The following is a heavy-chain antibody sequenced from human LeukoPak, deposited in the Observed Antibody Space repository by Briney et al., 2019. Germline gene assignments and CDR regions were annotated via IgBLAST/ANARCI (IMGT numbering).Heavy chain of an antibody. CDR1: GYTFNIYG. V-gene: IGHV1-18*01. D-gene: IGHD4-17*01. CDR3: VRDDAVTLDY. Sequence: ASVKSSCKASGYTFNIYGLSWVRQAPGQGLEWMGWISAYNGNTNYAQMLQGRVKMTTDTYMRTGYMELRSMRSDDRAVYYCVRDDAVTLDYWGQGTLVTVSS. CDR2: ISAYNGNT. J-gene: IGHJ4*02.